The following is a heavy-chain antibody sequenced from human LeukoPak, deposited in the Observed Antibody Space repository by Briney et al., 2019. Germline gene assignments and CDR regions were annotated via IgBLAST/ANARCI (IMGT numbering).Heavy chain of an antibody. D-gene: IGHD5/OR15-5a*01. CDR3: ARGVSGTGPDI. V-gene: IGHV3-74*01. J-gene: IGHJ3*02. Sequence: GGSLRLSCVASQFTFKNYWMRWVRQAPGKGLVWVSRIKTDGSSTDYADSVKGRFTISRDNAKNTMYLQMNSLRAEDTAVYYCARGVSGTGPDIWGLGTMVTVSS. CDR2: IKTDGSST. CDR1: QFTFKNYW.